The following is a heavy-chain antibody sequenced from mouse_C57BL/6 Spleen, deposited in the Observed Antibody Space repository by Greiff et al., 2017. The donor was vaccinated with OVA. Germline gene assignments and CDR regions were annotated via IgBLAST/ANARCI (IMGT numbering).Heavy chain of an antibody. CDR1: GYTFTGYW. CDR2: IDPYDSYT. CDR3: ARRGYYYGSSHFDY. D-gene: IGHD1-1*01. Sequence: QVQLQQPGAELVMPGASVKLSCKASGYTFTGYWMHWVKQRPGKGLEWIGEIDPYDSYTNYNQKFKDKSTLTVDKSSSTAYMQLSSLTSEDSAVYYCARRGYYYGSSHFDYWGQGTTLTVSS. J-gene: IGHJ2*01. V-gene: IGHV1-69*01.